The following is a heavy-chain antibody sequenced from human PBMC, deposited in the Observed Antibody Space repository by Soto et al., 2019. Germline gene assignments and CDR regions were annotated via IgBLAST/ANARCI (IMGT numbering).Heavy chain of an antibody. CDR3: ARDNGPYADYYYYGMDV. CDR1: GGTFSSYA. J-gene: IGHJ6*02. CDR2: IIPIFGTA. D-gene: IGHD4-17*01. V-gene: IGHV1-69*13. Sequence: AASVKVSCKASGGTFSSYAISWVRQAPGQGLEWMGGIIPIFGTANYAQKFQGRVTITADESTSTAYMELSSLRSEDTAVYYCARDNGPYADYYYYGMDVWGQGTTVTVSS.